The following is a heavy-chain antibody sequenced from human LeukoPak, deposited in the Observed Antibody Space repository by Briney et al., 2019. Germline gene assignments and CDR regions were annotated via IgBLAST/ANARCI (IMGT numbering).Heavy chain of an antibody. Sequence: ASVKVSCKASGYTFTSYDINWVRQATGQGLEWMGIINPSGGSTSYAQKFQGRVTITRDTSASTAYMELSSLRSEDTAVYYCAREVAVAGPYYFDYWGQGTLVTVSS. J-gene: IGHJ4*02. CDR1: GYTFTSYD. V-gene: IGHV1-46*01. CDR3: AREVAVAGPYYFDY. CDR2: INPSGGST. D-gene: IGHD6-19*01.